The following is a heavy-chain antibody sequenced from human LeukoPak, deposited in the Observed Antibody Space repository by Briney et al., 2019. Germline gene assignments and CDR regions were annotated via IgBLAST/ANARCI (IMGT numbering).Heavy chain of an antibody. D-gene: IGHD5-24*01. Sequence: GGSLRLSCAVSGFSVTNNYMSWVRQAPGKGLEWVSVFYVGGATYYAASVKGRFTISRDNSENTLYLQMKSLRAEGTAVYYCARGDGYNFFDYWGQGTLVTVSS. CDR3: ARGDGYNFFDY. J-gene: IGHJ4*02. CDR1: GFSVTNNY. CDR2: FYVGGAT. V-gene: IGHV3-53*01.